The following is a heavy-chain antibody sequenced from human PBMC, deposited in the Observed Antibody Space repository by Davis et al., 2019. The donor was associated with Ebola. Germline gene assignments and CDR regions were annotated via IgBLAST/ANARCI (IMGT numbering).Heavy chain of an antibody. V-gene: IGHV4-61*05. CDR3: ASDQGYFDI. J-gene: IGHJ2*01. Sequence: SETLSLTCTVSGGSINSSSYYWGWIRQPPGKGLEWIGYINYAGSTNYNPSLKSRVTISIDTSKNQFSLKLRSVTAADTAVYYCASDQGYFDIWGRGIRVTVSS. CDR2: INYAGST. D-gene: IGHD2-15*01. CDR1: GGSINSSSYY.